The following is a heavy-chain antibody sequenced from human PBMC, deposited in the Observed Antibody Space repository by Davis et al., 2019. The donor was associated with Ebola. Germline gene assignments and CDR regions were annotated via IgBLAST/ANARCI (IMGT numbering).Heavy chain of an antibody. V-gene: IGHV4-59*11. J-gene: IGHJ6*02. Sequence: PGGSLRLSCAVSRGSISSHFWSWIRQPPGQGLEWIGSIFYTGSTNLNPSLRSRVTLSVDRPKNQFSLNLTSVTAADTAVYFCARQPRSTRSPEYYHGLDVWGQGTTVVVSS. CDR1: RGSISSHF. CDR3: ARQPRSTRSPEYYHGLDV. CDR2: IFYTGST. D-gene: IGHD3-16*01.